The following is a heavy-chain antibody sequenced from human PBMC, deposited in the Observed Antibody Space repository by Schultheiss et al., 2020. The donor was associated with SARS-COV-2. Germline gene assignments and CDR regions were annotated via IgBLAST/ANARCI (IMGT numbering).Heavy chain of an antibody. V-gene: IGHV1-18*04. CDR3: ARTTVVTPFGSGLVAFDI. D-gene: IGHD4-23*01. CDR1: GYIFPNYG. J-gene: IGHJ3*02. CDR2: ISGYNGDT. Sequence: ASVKVSCKASGYIFPNYGVSWVRQAPGQGLEWMGWISGYNGDTNYAQKFQGRVTMTTDTSTSTAYMEVRSLRSDDTAVYYCARTTVVTPFGSGLVAFDIWGQGTMVTVSS.